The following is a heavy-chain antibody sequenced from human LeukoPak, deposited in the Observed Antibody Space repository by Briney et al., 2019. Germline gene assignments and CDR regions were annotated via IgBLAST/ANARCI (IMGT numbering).Heavy chain of an antibody. D-gene: IGHD3-9*01. V-gene: IGHV1-58*01. CDR2: IVVGSGNT. Sequence: SVKVSCKASGFTFTSSAVQWVRQARGQRLEWIGWIVVGSGNTNYAQKFQERVTITRDMSTSTAYMELSSLRSEDTAVYYCAAVLDYDILTGPSDYWGQGTLVTVSS. CDR3: AAVLDYDILTGPSDY. J-gene: IGHJ4*02. CDR1: GFTFTSSA.